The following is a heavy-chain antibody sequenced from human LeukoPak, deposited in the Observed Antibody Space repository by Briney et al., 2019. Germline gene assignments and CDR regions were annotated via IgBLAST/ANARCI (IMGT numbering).Heavy chain of an antibody. D-gene: IGHD3-16*01. CDR1: GGSISSYY. CDR3: ARRWVYDKRAFDA. J-gene: IGHJ3*01. Sequence: SETLSLTCTVSGGSISSYYWSWIRQPPGKGLEWIGYIYYSGSTNYNPSLKSRVTISVDTSKNQFSLKLSSVTAADTAVYYCARRWVYDKRAFDAWGQGTMVTVSS. CDR2: IYYSGST. V-gene: IGHV4-59*08.